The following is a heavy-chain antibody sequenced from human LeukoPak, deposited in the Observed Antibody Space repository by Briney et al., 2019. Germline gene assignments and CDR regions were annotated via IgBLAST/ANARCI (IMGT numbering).Heavy chain of an antibody. V-gene: IGHV3-30*02. Sequence: PGGSLRLSCAVSGFTFSSYGMHWVRQPPGKGLEWVSFIRYDGSNKYYADSVKGRFTISRDNSKNTLYLQMNSLRAEDTAVYYCANDPYYNDTTGYLGDYWGQGTLVTVSS. J-gene: IGHJ4*02. D-gene: IGHD3-22*01. CDR3: ANDPYYNDTTGYLGDY. CDR2: IRYDGSNK. CDR1: GFTFSSYG.